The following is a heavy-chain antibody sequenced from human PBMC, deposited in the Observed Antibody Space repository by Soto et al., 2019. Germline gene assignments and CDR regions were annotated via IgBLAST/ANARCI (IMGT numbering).Heavy chain of an antibody. J-gene: IGHJ5*02. Sequence: ASVKVSFKASGYTFTSYGISWVRQAPGQGLEWMGWISAYNGNTNYAQKLQGRVTMTTDTSTSTAYMELRSLRSDDTAVYYCARGTSYSSSFIPDNWFDPWGQGTLVTVSS. D-gene: IGHD6-13*01. CDR3: ARGTSYSSSFIPDNWFDP. CDR2: ISAYNGNT. CDR1: GYTFTSYG. V-gene: IGHV1-18*01.